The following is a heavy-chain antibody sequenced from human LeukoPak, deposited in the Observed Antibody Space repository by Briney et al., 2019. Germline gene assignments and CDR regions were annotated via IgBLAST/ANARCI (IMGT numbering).Heavy chain of an antibody. CDR2: IYYSGST. CDR3: ARDLFTKGVDY. V-gene: IGHV4-59*11. D-gene: IGHD3-3*01. CDR1: GGSISSHY. Sequence: SETLPLTCTVSGGSISSHYWSWIRQPPGKGLEWIGYIYYSGSTNYNPSLKSRVTISVDTSKNQFSLKLSSVTAADTAVYYCARDLFTKGVDYWGQGTLVTVSS. J-gene: IGHJ4*02.